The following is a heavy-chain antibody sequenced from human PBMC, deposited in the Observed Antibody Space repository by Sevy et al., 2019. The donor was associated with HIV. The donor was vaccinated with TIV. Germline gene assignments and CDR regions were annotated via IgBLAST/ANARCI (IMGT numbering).Heavy chain of an antibody. D-gene: IGHD5-18*01. CDR1: GDSFSTYY. J-gene: IGHJ4*02. V-gene: IGHV4-59*01. CDR3: ARGHYSYGYWREFDY. Sequence: SETLSLTCTVSGDSFSTYYWSWIRQPPGKGLEWIGCIYYTGLTNYSPSLKSRVIISVDTSKNQFSLRLNSVTAADTAVYYCARGHYSYGYWREFDYWGQGTLVTVSS. CDR2: IYYTGLT.